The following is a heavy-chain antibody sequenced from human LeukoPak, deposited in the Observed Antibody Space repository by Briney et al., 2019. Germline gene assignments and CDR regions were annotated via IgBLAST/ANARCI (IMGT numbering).Heavy chain of an antibody. J-gene: IGHJ4*02. D-gene: IGHD2-15*01. Sequence: GGSLRLSCAASGFTFGSYSMNWVRQAPGKGLEWVSSISSSSSYIYYADSVKGRFTISRDNAKNSLYLQMNSLRAEDTAVYYCASIVVVVAAAGYQDYWGQGTLVTVSS. CDR3: ASIVVVVAAAGYQDY. CDR2: ISSSSSYI. V-gene: IGHV3-21*01. CDR1: GFTFGSYS.